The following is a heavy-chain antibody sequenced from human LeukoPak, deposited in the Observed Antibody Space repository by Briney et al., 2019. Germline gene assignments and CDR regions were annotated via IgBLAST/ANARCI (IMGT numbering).Heavy chain of an antibody. J-gene: IGHJ6*02. D-gene: IGHD6-19*01. Sequence: PGRSLRLSCAASGFTFSSYGMLWVRQAPGKGLEWVAVIWYDGSNKYYADSVKGRFTISRDNSKNTLYLQMNSLRAEDTAVYYCARENIAVAGRVGMGGYYYYYGMDVWGQGTTVTVSS. CDR3: ARENIAVAGRVGMGGYYYYYGMDV. CDR2: IWYDGSNK. CDR1: GFTFSSYG. V-gene: IGHV3-33*01.